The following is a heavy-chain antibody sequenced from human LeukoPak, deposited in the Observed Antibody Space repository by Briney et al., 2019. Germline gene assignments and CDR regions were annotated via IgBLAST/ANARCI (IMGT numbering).Heavy chain of an antibody. J-gene: IGHJ4*02. CDR1: GFTFSSYW. Sequence: PGGSLRLFCAASGFTFSSYWMNWFRQPPGKGLEWVANIKQDGSEKYYVDSVKGRFTISRDNAKKSLYLQMNSLRAEDTGVYYCARDPSRGYTYGYGDYWGQGILVTVSS. V-gene: IGHV3-7*01. CDR2: IKQDGSEK. CDR3: ARDPSRGYTYGYGDY. D-gene: IGHD5-18*01.